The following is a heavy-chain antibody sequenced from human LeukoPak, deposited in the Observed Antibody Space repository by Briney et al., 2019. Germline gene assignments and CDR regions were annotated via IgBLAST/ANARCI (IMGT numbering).Heavy chain of an antibody. CDR3: AKSPYYESSGDAFEI. Sequence: GGSLRLSFAASNFIFSEYAMDWIRQAPGKGLEWVAAIGASGSNTYYAASVEGRFTISRDNSKETVYLQMDSLRADDTAVYFCAKSPYYESSGDAFEIWGQGILVSVSS. J-gene: IGHJ3*02. CDR2: IGASGSNT. V-gene: IGHV3-23*01. D-gene: IGHD3-22*01. CDR1: NFIFSEYA.